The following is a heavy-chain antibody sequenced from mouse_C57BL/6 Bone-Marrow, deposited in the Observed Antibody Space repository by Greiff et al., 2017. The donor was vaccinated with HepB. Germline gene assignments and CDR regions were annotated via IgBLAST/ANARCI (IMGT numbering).Heavy chain of an antibody. D-gene: IGHD4-1*01. V-gene: IGHV5-4*01. J-gene: IGHJ2*01. CDR1: GFTFSSYA. Sequence: EVQVVESGGGLVKPGGSLKLSCAASGFTFSSYAMSWVRQTPEKRLEWVATISDGGSYTYYPDNVKGRFTISRDNAKNNLYLQMSHLKSEDTAMYYCARSGVFDYWGQGTTLTVSS. CDR3: ARSGVFDY. CDR2: ISDGGSYT.